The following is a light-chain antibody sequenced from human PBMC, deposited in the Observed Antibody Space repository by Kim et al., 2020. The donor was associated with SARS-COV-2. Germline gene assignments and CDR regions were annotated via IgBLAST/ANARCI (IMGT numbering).Light chain of an antibody. Sequence: SYELTQPPSVSVAPGKTARITCGGNNIGSKSVHWYQQKPGQAPVLVIYYDSDRPSGIPERFSGSNSGNTATLTISRVEAGDGADYYCQVWVSSSDHVVFG. CDR1: NIGSKS. CDR2: YDS. V-gene: IGLV3-21*04. CDR3: QVWVSSSDHVV. J-gene: IGLJ2*01.